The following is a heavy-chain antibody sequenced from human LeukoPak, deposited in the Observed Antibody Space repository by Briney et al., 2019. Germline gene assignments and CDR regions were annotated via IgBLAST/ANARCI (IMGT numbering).Heavy chain of an antibody. CDR3: ARGHAGELTTWVDY. Sequence: SETLSLTCAVYGASFSGYYWSWLRQPPGKGLEWIGEINHSGSTNYNPSLKSRVTISVDTSKNQFSLKLSSVTAADTAVYYCARGHAGELTTWVDYWGQGTLVTVSS. CDR2: INHSGST. V-gene: IGHV4-34*01. D-gene: IGHD1-26*01. J-gene: IGHJ4*02. CDR1: GASFSGYY.